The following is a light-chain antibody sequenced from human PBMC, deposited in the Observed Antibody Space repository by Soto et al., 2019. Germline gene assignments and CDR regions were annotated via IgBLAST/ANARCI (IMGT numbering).Light chain of an antibody. J-gene: IGKJ2*01. CDR1: QTITNSY. Sequence: EIVLTQSPGTLSLSPGERATLSYRASQTITNSYLAWYQQKPGQAPRLLIYGASSRATGIPDRFSGSGSGTDFTLTISRLEPEDFAVYYCQQYAGSPRTFGQGTKLEIK. V-gene: IGKV3-20*01. CDR2: GAS. CDR3: QQYAGSPRT.